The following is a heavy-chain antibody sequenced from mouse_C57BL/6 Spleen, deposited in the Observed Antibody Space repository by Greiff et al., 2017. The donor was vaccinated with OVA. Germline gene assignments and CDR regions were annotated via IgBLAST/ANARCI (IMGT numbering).Heavy chain of an antibody. CDR2: IDPETGGT. Sequence: QVQLQQSGAELVRPGASVTLSCKASGYTFTDYEMHWVKQTPVHGLEWIGAIDPETGGTAYNQKFKGKAILTADKSSSTAYLELRSLTSEDSAVYYFTSPDYYGSSPAWFAYWGQGTLVTVSA. D-gene: IGHD1-1*01. J-gene: IGHJ3*01. CDR1: GYTFTDYE. CDR3: TSPDYYGSSPAWFAY. V-gene: IGHV1-15*01.